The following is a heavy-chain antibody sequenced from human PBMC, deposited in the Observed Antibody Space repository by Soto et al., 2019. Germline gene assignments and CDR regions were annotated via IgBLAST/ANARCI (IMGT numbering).Heavy chain of an antibody. CDR3: AKHMTIFGVVPRRAFDI. D-gene: IGHD3-3*01. V-gene: IGHV3-9*01. Sequence: EMQLVESGGGLVQPGRSLRLSCAASGFAFENYAMNWVRQAPGKGLEWVSSITWNSGTIGYADSVKGRFTISRDNAKRSLYLQMSGLRDEDTALYYCAKHMTIFGVVPRRAFDIWGQGTMVTVSS. CDR1: GFAFENYA. CDR2: ITWNSGTI. J-gene: IGHJ3*02.